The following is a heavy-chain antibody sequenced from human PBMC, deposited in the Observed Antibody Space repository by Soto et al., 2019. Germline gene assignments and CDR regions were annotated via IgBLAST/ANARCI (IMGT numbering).Heavy chain of an antibody. Sequence: EVQLVESGGGLVQPGGSLRLSCAASGFTFSSYSMNWVRQAPGKGLEWVSYISSSSSTIYYADSVKGRFTISRDNAKNSLYLQMNSLRDEDTAVYYCARERRGVIHEGGDYWGQGTLVTVSS. V-gene: IGHV3-48*02. CDR1: GFTFSSYS. D-gene: IGHD3-16*02. J-gene: IGHJ4*02. CDR2: ISSSSSTI. CDR3: ARERRGVIHEGGDY.